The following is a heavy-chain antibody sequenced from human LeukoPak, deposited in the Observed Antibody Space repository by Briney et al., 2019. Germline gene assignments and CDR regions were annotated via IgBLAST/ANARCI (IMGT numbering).Heavy chain of an antibody. Sequence: SGGSLRLSCAASGFTVITSYMSWVRQAPGKGLEWVSVIYREGTTYYADSVKGRFTISRDNSKNTLYLQMNSLRVEDMAVYYCAKGGKWDVTPFDYWGQGTLVTVSS. CDR3: AKGGKWDVTPFDY. CDR1: GFTVITSY. D-gene: IGHD1-26*01. CDR2: IYREGTT. J-gene: IGHJ4*02. V-gene: IGHV3-53*01.